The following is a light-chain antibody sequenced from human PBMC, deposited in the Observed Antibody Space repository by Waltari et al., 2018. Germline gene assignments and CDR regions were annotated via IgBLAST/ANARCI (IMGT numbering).Light chain of an antibody. CDR3: QQYDRYSAWT. Sequence: DIQMTQSPSTLSASVGDRVTITCRASQSVTKYLAWYQQKSGKAPKVLVWDVSSLERGVPSRFSGRGSGTEFTLTISSLQPDDFATYYCQQYDRYSAWTFGQGTKVEIK. CDR2: DVS. J-gene: IGKJ1*01. V-gene: IGKV1-5*01. CDR1: QSVTKY.